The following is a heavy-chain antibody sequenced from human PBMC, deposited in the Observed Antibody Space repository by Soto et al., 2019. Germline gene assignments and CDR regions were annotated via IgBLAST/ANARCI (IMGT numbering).Heavy chain of an antibody. J-gene: IGHJ4*02. CDR2: INPNGGST. CDR1: GYTSTSYY. D-gene: IGHD1-1*01. CDR3: ARSSGGGFGIIIEGSNWLTA. V-gene: IGHV1-46*01. Sequence: ASVKVSCEASGYTSTSYYIHWVRQAPGHGLEWMGIINPNGGSTGFAQTFQGRITMTTDTSTSTVYMELRSLRSEDTAVYYCARSSGGGFGIIIEGSNWLTARGQGSLV.